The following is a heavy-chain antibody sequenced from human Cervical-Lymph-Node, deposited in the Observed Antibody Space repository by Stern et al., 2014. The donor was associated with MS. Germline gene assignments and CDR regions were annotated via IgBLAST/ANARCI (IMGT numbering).Heavy chain of an antibody. J-gene: IGHJ1*01. CDR1: GFTFSSSG. CDR2: IYYDGSNR. D-gene: IGHD4-23*01. Sequence: VQLVESGGGVVQPGRSLRLSCAASGFTFSSSGMHWVRQAPGKGLERLATIYYDGSNRYYADSVKGRFTISRDNSKNTLYLQMNSLRAEDTAVYYCAREGGNTAEYFQHWGQGTLVTVSS. CDR3: AREGGNTAEYFQH. V-gene: IGHV3-33*01.